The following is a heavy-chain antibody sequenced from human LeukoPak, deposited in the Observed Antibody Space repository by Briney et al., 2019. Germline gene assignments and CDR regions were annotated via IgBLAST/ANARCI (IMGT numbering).Heavy chain of an antibody. Sequence: GGSLRLSCAASGFSFRNLWMHWVRQAPGKGLVWVSRITNAESTTTYADSVKGRFTISRDNAKKTLYLQMNSLRAEDAAVYYCAREYYDSSGYPQPFDFWGQGTLVTVSA. CDR2: ITNAESTT. V-gene: IGHV3-74*01. D-gene: IGHD3-22*01. CDR1: GFSFRNLW. J-gene: IGHJ4*02. CDR3: AREYYDSSGYPQPFDF.